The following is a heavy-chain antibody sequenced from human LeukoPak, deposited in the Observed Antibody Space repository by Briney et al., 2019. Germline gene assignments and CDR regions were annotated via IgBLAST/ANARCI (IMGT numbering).Heavy chain of an antibody. J-gene: IGHJ4*02. CDR2: ISEDGGAR. CDR1: GFTFSAYA. Sequence: GGSLRLSCAASGFTFSAYAMSWVRQAPGKGLEWVSAISEDGGARLYADSVKGRFTISRDNSENTVSLQVNSLRAGDTAVYFCTKESLPHRGYYFDSWGRGTLVTVSS. V-gene: IGHV3-23*01. CDR3: TKESLPHRGYYFDS. D-gene: IGHD3-22*01.